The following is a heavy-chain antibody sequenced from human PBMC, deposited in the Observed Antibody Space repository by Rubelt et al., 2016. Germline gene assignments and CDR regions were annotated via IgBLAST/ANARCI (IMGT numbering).Heavy chain of an antibody. J-gene: IGHJ4*02. Sequence: QITLKESGPTLVKPTQTLTLTCTFSGFSLSTSGVGVGRIRQPPGKALEWLALIYWDDDKCYSPSLKSRLTITKDTSKSQVVLTMTNMDAVDTATYYGAHLDYDILTATYYDCWGQGTLVTVSS. V-gene: IGHV2-5*02. CDR3: AHLDYDILTATYYDC. CDR1: GFSLSTSGVG. CDR2: IYWDDDK. D-gene: IGHD3-9*01.